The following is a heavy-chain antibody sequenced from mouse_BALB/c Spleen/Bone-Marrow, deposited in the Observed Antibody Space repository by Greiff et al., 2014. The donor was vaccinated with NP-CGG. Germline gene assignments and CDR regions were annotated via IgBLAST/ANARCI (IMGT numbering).Heavy chain of an antibody. CDR2: ISNGSSTI. CDR3: ARKGTMNTNYYDMDY. V-gene: IGHV5-17*02. D-gene: IGHD2-4*01. J-gene: IGHJ4*01. Sequence: DVHLVESGGGLVQPGGSRKLSCAASGFTFSSFGMHWVRQAPEKGLEWVAYISNGSSTIYYADTVKGRFTISRDNPKNTMFLQMTSLRSEDTAMYYCARKGTMNTNYYDMDYWGQGTSVTVSS. CDR1: GFTFSSFG.